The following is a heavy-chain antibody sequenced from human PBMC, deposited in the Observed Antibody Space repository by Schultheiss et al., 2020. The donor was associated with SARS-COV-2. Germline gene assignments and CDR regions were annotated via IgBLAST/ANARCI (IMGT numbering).Heavy chain of an antibody. J-gene: IGHJ4*02. V-gene: IGHV4-38-2*02. CDR3: ARVLRYFDWGINRGNFDY. D-gene: IGHD3-9*01. CDR1: GYSISSPYF. Sequence: SETLSLTCTVSGYSISSPYFWGWIRQSPAKGLEWIATLHHSGSTYYNPSLKSRVTISVDTSKNQFSLKLSSVTAADTAVYYCARVLRYFDWGINRGNFDYWGQGTLVTVSS. CDR2: LHHSGST.